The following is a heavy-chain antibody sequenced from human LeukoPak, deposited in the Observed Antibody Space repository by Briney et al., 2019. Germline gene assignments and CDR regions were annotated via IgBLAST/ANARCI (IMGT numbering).Heavy chain of an antibody. V-gene: IGHV4-38-2*01. Sequence: PSETQSLTCAVSVYSISIGYYWGWIGHPPGKGLEWLGSIYHSGSTYYNPSLKRRVTISVDTYKHQFSLKQSSVTAADTAVYYCARGATGQLLDWFDPWGQGTLVTVPS. D-gene: IGHD2-2*01. CDR1: VYSISIGYY. CDR3: ARGATGQLLDWFDP. CDR2: IYHSGST. J-gene: IGHJ5*02.